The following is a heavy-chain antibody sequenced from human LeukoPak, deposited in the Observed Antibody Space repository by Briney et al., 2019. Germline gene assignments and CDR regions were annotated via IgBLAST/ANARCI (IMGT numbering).Heavy chain of an antibody. CDR2: VYSSGTT. V-gene: IGHV4-61*09. J-gene: IGHJ4*02. D-gene: IGHD3-22*01. CDR3: ARGVLQDYYDISGFHHRGGIDY. Sequence: SETLSLTCSVSGDSIKSGSYYWTWIRQPGGKGLEWIGHVYSSGTTYYHSSLKSQISIGVETSTNEFSLPLTSVTAADTAVYYCARGVLQDYYDISGFHHRGGIDYWGQGTLVTVSS. CDR1: GDSIKSGSYY.